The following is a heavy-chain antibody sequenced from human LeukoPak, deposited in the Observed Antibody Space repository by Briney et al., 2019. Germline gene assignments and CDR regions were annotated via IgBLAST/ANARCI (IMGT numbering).Heavy chain of an antibody. Sequence: ASVKVSCKASGYTFTSYDINWVRQATGQGPEWVGWINPNSGNRGSAQKFQGRVTMTRDTSINTAYMELNSLTSEDTAVYYCARHSVSTFDQGGQGTPVSVSS. V-gene: IGHV1-8*01. CDR3: ARHSVSTFDQ. CDR1: GYTFTSYD. D-gene: IGHD5/OR15-5a*01. J-gene: IGHJ1*01. CDR2: INPNSGNR.